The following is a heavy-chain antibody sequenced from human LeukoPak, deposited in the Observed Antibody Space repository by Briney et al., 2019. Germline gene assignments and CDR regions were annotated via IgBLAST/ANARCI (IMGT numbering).Heavy chain of an antibody. CDR1: GFTFSSYG. J-gene: IGHJ4*02. D-gene: IGHD6-13*01. Sequence: GGSLRLSCAASGFTFSSYGMHWVRQAPGKGLEWVAVISYDGSNKYYADSVKGRFTISRDNSKNTLYLQMNSLRAEDTAVYYCAKDSGYSSSWYGGALDYWGQGTLVTVSS. V-gene: IGHV3-30*12. CDR2: ISYDGSNK. CDR3: AKDSGYSSSWYGGALDY.